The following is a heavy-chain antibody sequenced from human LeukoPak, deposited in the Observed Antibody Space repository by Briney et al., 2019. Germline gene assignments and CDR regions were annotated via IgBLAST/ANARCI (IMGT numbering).Heavy chain of an antibody. V-gene: IGHV4-59*01. CDR1: GGSISSSY. CDR3: ARATMVRGVKYYFDY. J-gene: IGHJ4*02. Sequence: PSETLSLTCAVSGGSISSSYWNWIRQSPGKGLEWPGYIHYRGNTNFNPSLESRVTISVDTSKNQFSLKLRSVTVADTALYYCARATMVRGVKYYFDYWGQGTLVTVSS. CDR2: IHYRGNT. D-gene: IGHD3-10*01.